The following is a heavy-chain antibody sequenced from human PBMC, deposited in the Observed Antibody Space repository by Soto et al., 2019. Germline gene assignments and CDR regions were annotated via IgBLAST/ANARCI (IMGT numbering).Heavy chain of an antibody. V-gene: IGHV3-15*01. J-gene: IGHJ4*01. D-gene: IGHD3-16*01. CDR2: IKSRIDGGTT. CDR3: STDADSNMMVIGVDN. Sequence: PGGSLRLSCAASGFTFSNAWISWVRQAPGKGLEWVGRIKSRIDGGTTDFAAPVKGRFAISRDDSKNIVYMQMNSLKIEDSGMYYCSTDADSNMMVIGVDNWGNGTLVTVSS. CDR1: GFTFSNAW.